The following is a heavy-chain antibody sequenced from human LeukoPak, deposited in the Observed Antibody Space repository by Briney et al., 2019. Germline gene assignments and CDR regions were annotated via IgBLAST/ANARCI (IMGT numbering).Heavy chain of an antibody. CDR1: GFTFSSYA. CDR2: ISYDGSNK. D-gene: IGHD3-9*01. CDR3: ARTGILTGYQVFDY. V-gene: IGHV3-30*04. Sequence: PGRSLRLSCAASGFTFSSYAMHGVRQAPGKGLEWVAVISYDGSNKYYADSVKGRFTISRDNSKNTLYLQMSSLRAEDTAVYYCARTGILTGYQVFDYWGQGTLVTVSS. J-gene: IGHJ4*02.